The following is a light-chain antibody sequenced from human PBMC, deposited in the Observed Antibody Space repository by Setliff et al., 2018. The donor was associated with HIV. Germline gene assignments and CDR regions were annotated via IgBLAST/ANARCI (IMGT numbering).Light chain of an antibody. CDR3: SSYAGTNNWGV. CDR2: EVS. V-gene: IGLV2-8*01. J-gene: IGLJ1*01. CDR1: SSDVGGYNY. Sequence: QSVLTQPPSASGSPGQSVTISCTGTSSDVGGYNYVSWYQQHPGKAPKLMIYEVSKRPSGVPDRFSGSKSGNTASLTVSGLQAGDEADYYCSSYAGTNNWGVFGTGTKV.